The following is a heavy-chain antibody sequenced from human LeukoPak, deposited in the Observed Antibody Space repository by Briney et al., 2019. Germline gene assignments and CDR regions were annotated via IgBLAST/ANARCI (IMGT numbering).Heavy chain of an antibody. J-gene: IGHJ6*02. V-gene: IGHV3-21*01. CDR3: ARDEFYCSSTSCLAYYYYGMDV. CDR1: GFTFSSYS. D-gene: IGHD2-2*01. Sequence: GGSLRLSCAVSGFTFSSYSMNWVRQAPGKGLGWVSSISSSSSYIYYADSVKGRFTISRDNAKNSLYLQMNSLRAEDTAVYYCARDEFYCSSTSCLAYYYYGMDVWGQGTTVTVSS. CDR2: ISSSSSYI.